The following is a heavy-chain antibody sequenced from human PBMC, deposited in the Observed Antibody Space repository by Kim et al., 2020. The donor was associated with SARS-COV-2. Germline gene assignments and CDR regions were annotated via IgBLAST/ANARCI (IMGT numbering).Heavy chain of an antibody. CDR3: ARELVREQGAFDI. D-gene: IGHD3-10*01. Sequence: YPGSVKGRFTISRENAKNSLYLQMNSLRAGDTAVYYCARELVREQGAFDIWGQGTMVTVSS. J-gene: IGHJ3*02. V-gene: IGHV3-13*01.